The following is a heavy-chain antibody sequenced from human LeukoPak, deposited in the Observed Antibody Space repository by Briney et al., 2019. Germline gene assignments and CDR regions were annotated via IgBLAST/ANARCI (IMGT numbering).Heavy chain of an antibody. CDR1: GFTLSSYW. J-gene: IGHJ6*02. D-gene: IGHD4-11*01. V-gene: IGHV3-74*01. CDR3: ARAISYTNYGMDV. Sequence: GGSLRLSCAASGFTLSSYWMHWVRQVPRKGLVWVSRINSDGSSTSYADSVKGRFTISRDNAKNTLYLQMNSLRAEDTAVYYCARAISYTNYGMDVWGQGTTVTVSS. CDR2: INSDGSST.